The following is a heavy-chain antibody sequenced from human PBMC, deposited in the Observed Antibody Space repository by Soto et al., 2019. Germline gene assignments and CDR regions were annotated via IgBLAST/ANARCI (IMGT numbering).Heavy chain of an antibody. V-gene: IGHV3-23*01. CDR1: GFMFKVYA. D-gene: IGHD3-9*01. J-gene: IGHJ4*02. Sequence: EVQLLESGGGLVQPGGSLRLSCAASGFMFKVYAMSWVRQVPGKGLEWVASISDTVGVTHYADSVKGRFTISRDTSSSTLYLQMSSLRADDTAVYYCATSFRYFDNWGQGTRVTVSS. CDR3: ATSFRYFDN. CDR2: ISDTVGVT.